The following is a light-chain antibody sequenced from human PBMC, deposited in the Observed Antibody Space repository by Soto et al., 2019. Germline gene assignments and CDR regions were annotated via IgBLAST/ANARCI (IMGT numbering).Light chain of an antibody. V-gene: IGLV1-40*01. CDR3: QSYDSSLTASV. CDR1: SSNIGAGYD. Sequence: QPVLTQPPSVSGAPGQRVTISCTGNSSNIGAGYDIHWYQQLPGIAPKLIIYGNTRRPSGVPARFSSSRSGPSASLAITGLQADDEADYYCQSYDSSLTASVFGGGTKLTVL. J-gene: IGLJ2*01. CDR2: GNT.